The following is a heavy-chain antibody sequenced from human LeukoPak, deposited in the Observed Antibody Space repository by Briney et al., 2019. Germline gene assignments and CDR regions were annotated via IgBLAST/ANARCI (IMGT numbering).Heavy chain of an antibody. CDR3: ARDAALKYYYDSSGYPGVYFDY. D-gene: IGHD3-22*01. Sequence: GGSLRLSCAASGFTFDDYGMSWVRQAPGKGLEWVSCINWNGGSTGYAGAVKGRFTISRDNAKNSLYLQMNSLRAEDTALYYCARDAALKYYYDSSGYPGVYFDYWGQGTLVTVSS. CDR2: INWNGGST. J-gene: IGHJ4*02. CDR1: GFTFDDYG. V-gene: IGHV3-20*04.